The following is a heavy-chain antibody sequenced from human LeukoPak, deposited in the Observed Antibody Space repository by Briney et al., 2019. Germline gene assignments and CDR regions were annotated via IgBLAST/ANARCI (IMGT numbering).Heavy chain of an antibody. Sequence: PSETLSLTCDVYGGSFSGYYWSWIRQPPGKGLEWIGEINHSGSTNYNPSLKSRVTISVDTSKNQFSLKLSSVTAADTAVYYCARGRPYFDYWGQGTLVTVSS. J-gene: IGHJ4*02. CDR2: INHSGST. V-gene: IGHV4-34*01. CDR3: ARGRPYFDY. CDR1: GGSFSGYY.